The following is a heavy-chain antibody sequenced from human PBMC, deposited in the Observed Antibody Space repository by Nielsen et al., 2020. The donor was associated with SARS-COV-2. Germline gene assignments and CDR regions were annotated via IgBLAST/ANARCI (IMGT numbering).Heavy chain of an antibody. J-gene: IGHJ6*02. D-gene: IGHD3-16*01. CDR2: IIPIFGTA. CDR1: GYTFTGYY. Sequence: SVKVSCKASGYTFTGYYMHWVRQAPGQGLEWMGGIIPIFGTANYAQKFQGRVTITADKSTSTAYMELSSLRSEDTAVYYCARRTYLGYYGMDVWGQGTTVTVSS. CDR3: ARRTYLGYYGMDV. V-gene: IGHV1-69*06.